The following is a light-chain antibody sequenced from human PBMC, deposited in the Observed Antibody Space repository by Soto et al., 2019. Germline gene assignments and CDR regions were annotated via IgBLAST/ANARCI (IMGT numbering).Light chain of an antibody. CDR1: QSISSY. Sequence: DLQMTQSPSSLSASVGSRVTITCRASQSISSYLNWYQQKPGKAPKVLIYAASTLQSGVPSRFSGSGSGTDFTLTISSLQPEDFATYYCQQSYSTPRTFGQGTKVDIK. CDR3: QQSYSTPRT. V-gene: IGKV1-39*01. CDR2: AAS. J-gene: IGKJ1*01.